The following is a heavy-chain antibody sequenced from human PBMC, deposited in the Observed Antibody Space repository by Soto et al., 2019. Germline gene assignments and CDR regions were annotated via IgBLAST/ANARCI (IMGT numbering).Heavy chain of an antibody. V-gene: IGHV3-66*01. Sequence: GGSLRLSCAASGFTVSSNYMSWVRQAPGKGLEWVSVIYSGGSTYYADSVKGRFTIPRDNSKNPLYLQMNSLRAEDTAVYYCAREQYSSSWYGFDYWGQGTLVTVSS. J-gene: IGHJ4*02. CDR1: GFTVSSNY. CDR2: IYSGGST. D-gene: IGHD6-13*01. CDR3: AREQYSSSWYGFDY.